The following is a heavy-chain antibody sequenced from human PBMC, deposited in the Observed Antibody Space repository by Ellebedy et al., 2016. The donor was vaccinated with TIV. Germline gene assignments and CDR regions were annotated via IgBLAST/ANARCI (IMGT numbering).Heavy chain of an antibody. Sequence: SETLSLXXSVSGGSISSISYYWGWIRQPPGKGLEWIGNVYQSGSTYYNPSLKSRVTTSVDRSKNQFSLKLSSVTVADTAIYYCAMLVAAGTVHSFNPWGQGTLVTVSP. V-gene: IGHV4-39*01. CDR1: GGSISSISYY. D-gene: IGHD6-13*01. CDR2: VYQSGST. CDR3: AMLVAAGTVHSFNP. J-gene: IGHJ5*02.